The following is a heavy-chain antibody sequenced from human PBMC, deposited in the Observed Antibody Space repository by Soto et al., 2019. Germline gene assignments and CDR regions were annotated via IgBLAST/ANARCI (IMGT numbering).Heavy chain of an antibody. J-gene: IGHJ6*02. D-gene: IGHD5-12*01. CDR2: ISGSVGST. CDR3: AKPRREVAKINPRSYYYGMDV. CDR1: GFTFSSYA. Sequence: XVCLRLSYAASGFTFSSYAMSWVRQAPGKGLEWVSAISGSVGSTYYADSVKGRFTISRDNSKNTLYLQMNSLRAEDTAVYYCAKPRREVAKINPRSYYYGMDVWGQGTTVTVSS. V-gene: IGHV3-23*01.